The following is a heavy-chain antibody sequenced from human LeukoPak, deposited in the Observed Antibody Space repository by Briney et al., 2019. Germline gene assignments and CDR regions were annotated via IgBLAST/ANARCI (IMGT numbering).Heavy chain of an antibody. CDR2: INPNSGGT. D-gene: IGHD1-26*01. CDR1: GYTFTGYY. J-gene: IGHJ5*02. Sequence: ASVKVSCKASGYTFTGYYMHWVRQAPGQGLEWMGWINPNSGGTNYAQKFQGRVTMTRDTSISTAYMELSRLRSEDTAVYYCATSTIVGAPGRFDPWGQGTLVTVSS. V-gene: IGHV1-2*02. CDR3: ATSTIVGAPGRFDP.